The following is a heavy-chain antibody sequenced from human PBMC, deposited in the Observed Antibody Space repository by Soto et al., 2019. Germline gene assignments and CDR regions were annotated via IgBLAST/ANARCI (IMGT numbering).Heavy chain of an antibody. D-gene: IGHD3-16*01. V-gene: IGHV3-23*01. CDR1: GFTFSHYA. CDR2: VSATAGTT. CDR3: AKDRLAGGFDY. Sequence: GGCLRLSFAASGFTFSHYAMSWVRQAPGKGLEWVSLVSATAGTTYYTDSVKGRFTISRDNSRNTVYLQMNSLRADDTAVYYCAKDRLAGGFDYWGQGTLVTVPQ. J-gene: IGHJ4*02.